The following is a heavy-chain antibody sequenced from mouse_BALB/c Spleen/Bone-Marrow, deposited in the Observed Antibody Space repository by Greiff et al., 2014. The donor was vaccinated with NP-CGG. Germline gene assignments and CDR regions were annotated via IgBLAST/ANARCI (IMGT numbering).Heavy chain of an antibody. J-gene: IGHJ2*01. CDR3: ARSHFYGNFFDY. CDR1: GFTFSSFG. CDR2: ISTGSTII. D-gene: IGHD2-1*01. V-gene: IGHV5-17*02. Sequence: EVQGVESGGGSVQPGGSRKLSCAASGFTFSSFGMHWVRQAPEKGLEWVAFISTGSTIIYYADTVKGRFTISRDNPNNTLFLQMTSLRSEDTAMYYCARSHFYGNFFDYWGQGTTLTVSS.